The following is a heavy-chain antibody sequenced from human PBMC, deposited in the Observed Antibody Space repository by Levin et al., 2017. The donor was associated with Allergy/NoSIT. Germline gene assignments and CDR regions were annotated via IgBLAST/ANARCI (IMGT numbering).Heavy chain of an antibody. CDR3: AKGSAGGRPYYFDY. V-gene: IGHV3-23*01. Sequence: GGSLRLSCAASGFIFSSYVMSWVRQVPGKGLEWVSAISDDSDSTYCADSVKGRFTISRDNSKNTLYLQMNSLRAEDTAIYYCAKGSAGGRPYYFDYWGQGTLVTVSS. CDR2: ISDDSDST. J-gene: IGHJ4*02. CDR1: GFIFSSYV. D-gene: IGHD6-6*01.